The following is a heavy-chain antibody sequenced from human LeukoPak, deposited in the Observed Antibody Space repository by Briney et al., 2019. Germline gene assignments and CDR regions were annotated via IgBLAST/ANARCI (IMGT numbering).Heavy chain of an antibody. CDR2: IGTAGDT. CDR1: GFTFSSYD. V-gene: IGHV3-13*01. D-gene: IGHD6-19*01. J-gene: IGHJ4*02. Sequence: GGSLRLSCAASGFTFSSYDMHWVRQATGKGLEWVSAIGTAGDTYYPGSVKGRFTISRENAKNSLYLQMNSLRAGDTAVYYCARAGSAVAGYDYWGQGTLVTVSS. CDR3: ARAGSAVAGYDY.